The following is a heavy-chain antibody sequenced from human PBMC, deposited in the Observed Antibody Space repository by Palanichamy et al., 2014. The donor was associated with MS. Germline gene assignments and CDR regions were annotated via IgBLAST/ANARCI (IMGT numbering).Heavy chain of an antibody. J-gene: IGHJ4*02. CDR3: ARASGQYTYIWESNPYYFDS. Sequence: QVQLVQSGPEVKRPGASVKVSCKASGLHLLPTFGVSWLRQAPGQGLEWMGWISGSNGNTNYAHKFQGRVTMTRDTATDTAYMELRSLRSEETAVFYCARASGQYTYIWESNPYYFDSWGQGTLVTVSS. D-gene: IGHD3-16*02. CDR2: ISGSNGNT. CDR1: GLHLLPTFG. V-gene: IGHV1-18*01.